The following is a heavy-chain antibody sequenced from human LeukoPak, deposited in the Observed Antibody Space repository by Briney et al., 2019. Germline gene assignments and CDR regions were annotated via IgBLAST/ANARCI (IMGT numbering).Heavy chain of an antibody. Sequence: GGSLRLSCAASGFTFSSYVTSWVRQAPGKGLEWVSAISSSGDNTYHADSVKGRFTISRDSSKNLLFLQMNSLRADDTAVYYCARVTAFCGGDCYSYFDYWGQGTLVTVSS. D-gene: IGHD2-21*02. CDR2: ISSSGDNT. J-gene: IGHJ4*02. CDR1: GFTFSSYV. CDR3: ARVTAFCGGDCYSYFDY. V-gene: IGHV3-23*01.